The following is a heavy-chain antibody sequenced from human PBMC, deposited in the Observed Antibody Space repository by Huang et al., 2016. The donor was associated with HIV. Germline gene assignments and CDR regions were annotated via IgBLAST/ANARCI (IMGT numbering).Heavy chain of an antibody. CDR3: ARGVGNSNRGFDI. Sequence: QVQLVQSGAEMKKSGSSVKVSCKASGGTVSRFSFTWVRQAPGHGLECRGGIIPLNDKTDREQKCRGRVTLTADESTNTAFMELSGLTSQDTAVYYCARGVGNSNRGFDIWGQGTLVTVS. V-gene: IGHV1-69*13. CDR2: IIPLNDKT. J-gene: IGHJ4*02. CDR1: GGTVSRFS. D-gene: IGHD5-18*01.